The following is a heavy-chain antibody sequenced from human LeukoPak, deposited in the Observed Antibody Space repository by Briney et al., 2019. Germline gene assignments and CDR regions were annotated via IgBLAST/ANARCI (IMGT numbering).Heavy chain of an antibody. CDR3: AKYSGYEYYYHYYMDV. CDR1: GFTFSSYG. V-gene: IGHV3-23*01. Sequence: GGTLRLSCAASGFTFSSYGMSWVRQAPGKGLEWVSAISGSGGSTYYADSVKGRFTISRDNSKNTLYLQINSLRAEDTAVYYCAKYSGYEYYYHYYMDVWGKGTTVTISS. D-gene: IGHD5-12*01. J-gene: IGHJ6*03. CDR2: ISGSGGST.